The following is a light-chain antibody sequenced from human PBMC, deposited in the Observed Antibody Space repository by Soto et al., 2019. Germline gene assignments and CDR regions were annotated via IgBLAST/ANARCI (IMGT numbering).Light chain of an antibody. J-gene: IGKJ1*01. CDR2: DAS. CDR1: QSIRSH. V-gene: IGKV3-15*01. Sequence: EVVMTQSPVTLSVSPGEGATLSCRASQSIRSHLAWYQQKPGQPPRLLIYDASTRSTGVPVRFSGSGSGTEFTLTISGLQSEDFAVYLCQQYNNWPRTFGQGTKVESK. CDR3: QQYNNWPRT.